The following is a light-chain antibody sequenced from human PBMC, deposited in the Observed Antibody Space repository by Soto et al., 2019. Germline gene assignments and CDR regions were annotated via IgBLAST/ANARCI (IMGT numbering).Light chain of an antibody. V-gene: IGKV3-15*01. J-gene: IGKJ1*01. Sequence: EVVMTQSPATLSMSPGERVTLSCRASQSVSSSLAWYQQKPGQAPRLLIYGASTRATGIPDRFSGSGSETEFTLTISSLQAEDFAIYYCQQYNNWWTFGQGNKVEIK. CDR3: QQYNNWWT. CDR1: QSVSSS. CDR2: GAS.